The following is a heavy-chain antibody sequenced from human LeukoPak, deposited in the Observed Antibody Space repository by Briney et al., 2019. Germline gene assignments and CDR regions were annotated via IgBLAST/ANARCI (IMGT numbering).Heavy chain of an antibody. J-gene: IGHJ4*02. CDR2: IYYSGST. V-gene: IGHV4-30-4*01. CDR1: GGSISSGDYY. D-gene: IGHD3-10*01. CDR3: ARDRGSGSYPLNYFDY. Sequence: PSQTLSLTCTVSGGSISSGDYYWSWIRQPPGKGLEWIGHIYYSGSTHHNPSLKSRVTISVDTSKNQFSLRLTSVTATDTAVYYCARDRGSGSYPLNYFDYWGQGTLVTVSS.